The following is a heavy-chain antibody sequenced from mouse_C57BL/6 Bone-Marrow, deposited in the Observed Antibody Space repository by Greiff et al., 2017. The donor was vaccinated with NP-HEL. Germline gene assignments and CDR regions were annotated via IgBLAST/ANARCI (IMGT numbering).Heavy chain of an antibody. CDR2: ISDGGSYT. CDR1: GFTFSSYA. V-gene: IGHV5-4*01. Sequence: EVQRVESGGGLVKPGGSLKLSCAASGFTFSSYAMSWVRQTPEKRLEWVATISDGGSYTYYPDNVKGRFTISRDNAKNNLYLQMSHLKSEDTAMYYCARGAFYDYAADWGQGTSVTVAS. CDR3: ARGAFYDYAAD. J-gene: IGHJ4*01. D-gene: IGHD2-4*01.